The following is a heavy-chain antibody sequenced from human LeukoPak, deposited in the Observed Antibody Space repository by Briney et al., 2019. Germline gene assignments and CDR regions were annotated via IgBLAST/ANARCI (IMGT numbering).Heavy chain of an antibody. CDR2: ISYDGSNK. J-gene: IGHJ4*02. Sequence: TGGSLRLSCAASGFIFNTYGMHWVRQAPGKGLEWVAVISYDGSNKYYADSVKGRFTISRDNSKNTLYLQMNSLRAEDTAVYYCAREGYDYVWGSYRYTIYFDYWGQGTLVTVSS. V-gene: IGHV3-30*19. CDR3: AREGYDYVWGSYRYTIYFDY. D-gene: IGHD3-16*02. CDR1: GFIFNTYG.